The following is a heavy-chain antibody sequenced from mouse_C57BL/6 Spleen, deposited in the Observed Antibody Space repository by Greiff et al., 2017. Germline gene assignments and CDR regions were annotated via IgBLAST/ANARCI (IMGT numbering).Heavy chain of an antibody. D-gene: IGHD2-4*01. CDR1: GYAFSSYW. CDR3: AREGNYDSAMDY. CDR2: IYPGDGDT. J-gene: IGHJ4*01. V-gene: IGHV1-80*01. Sequence: VHLVESGAELVKPGASVKISCKASGYAFSSYWMNWVKQRPGKGLEWIGQIYPGDGDTNYNGKFKGKATLTADKSSSTAYMQLSSLTSEDSAVYFCAREGNYDSAMDYWGQGTSVTVSS.